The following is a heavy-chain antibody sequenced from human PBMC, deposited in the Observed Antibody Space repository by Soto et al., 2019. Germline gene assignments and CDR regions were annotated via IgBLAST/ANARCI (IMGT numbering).Heavy chain of an antibody. D-gene: IGHD5-18*01. J-gene: IGHJ4*02. CDR2: IDPSDSRT. V-gene: IGHV5-10-1*01. CDR1: GYTFTNNC. Sequence: GESLKISCNASGYTFTNNCISLVLQKPGQGLEWMGRIDPSDSRTKYNPSFEGHVTISIDKSINAAFLQWSSLRASDTAVYFCARRRGYSYDFDYWGQGTLVTVSS. CDR3: ARRRGYSYDFDY.